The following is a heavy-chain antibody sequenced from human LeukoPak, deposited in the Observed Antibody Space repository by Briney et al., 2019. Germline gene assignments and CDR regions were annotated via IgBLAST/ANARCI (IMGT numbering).Heavy chain of an antibody. CDR3: AKGSSGYFLDY. J-gene: IGHJ4*02. CDR1: GFIFSSYG. CDR2: ISNDGGGT. D-gene: IGHD3-22*01. Sequence: TGGSLRLSCAASGFIFSSYGLTWVRQAPGKGLEWVSSISNDGGGTTYADFVQGRFTISRDNSKNTVFLQMNSLRAEDTALYYCAKGSSGYFLDYWGQGTLVTVSS. V-gene: IGHV3-23*01.